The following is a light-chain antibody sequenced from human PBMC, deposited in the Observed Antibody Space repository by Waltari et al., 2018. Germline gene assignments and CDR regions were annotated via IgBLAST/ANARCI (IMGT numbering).Light chain of an antibody. J-gene: IGKJ1*01. Sequence: DIQMTQSPSNLSASVGDRVTITCRASQSLSSWLAWYQQKPGKAPKLLIYKASNLETGVPSRFSGSGSGTEFTLTISSLQPDDFATYYCQQYNTYSWTFGQGTQVEIK. CDR1: QSLSSW. CDR3: QQYNTYSWT. CDR2: KAS. V-gene: IGKV1-5*03.